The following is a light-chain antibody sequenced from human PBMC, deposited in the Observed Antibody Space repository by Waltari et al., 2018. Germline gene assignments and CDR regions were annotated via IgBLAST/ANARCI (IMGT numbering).Light chain of an antibody. CDR1: RSINIY. CDR3: HQHYDAPPYT. J-gene: IGKJ2*01. Sequence: DIQMTQSPSSLSASVGDRVTITCRASRSINIYLNWYQQKVGKAPKLLIYAASTLQSGVPSRCSGSGSGTDFTLTISSLQPEDFATYYCHQHYDAPPYTFGQGTKLEIK. CDR2: AAS. V-gene: IGKV1-39*01.